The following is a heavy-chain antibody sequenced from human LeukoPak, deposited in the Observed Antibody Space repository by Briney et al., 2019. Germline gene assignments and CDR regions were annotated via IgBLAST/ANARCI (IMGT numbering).Heavy chain of an antibody. V-gene: IGHV4-61*01. J-gene: IGHJ5*02. CDR3: ARDLGAVAGTWFDP. CDR2: IYYSGST. CDR1: GGSVSSGNYY. D-gene: IGHD6-19*01. Sequence: PSETLSLTCTVSGGSVSSGNYYWSWIRQPPGKGLEWIGYIYYSGSTNYNPSLKSRVTISVDTSKNQFSLKLSSVTAADTAVYYCARDLGAVAGTWFDPWGQGTLSPSPQ.